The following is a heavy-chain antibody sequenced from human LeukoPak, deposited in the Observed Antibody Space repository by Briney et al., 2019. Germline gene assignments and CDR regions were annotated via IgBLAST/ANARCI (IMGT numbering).Heavy chain of an antibody. D-gene: IGHD6-6*01. CDR2: IYYSGST. Sequence: SETLSLTCTVSGGSISSGDYYWSWIRQPPGKGLEWIGYIYYSGSTYYNPSLKSRVTISVDTSKNQFSLRLSSVTAADTAVYYCARGSSLHPYYWGQGTLVTVSS. V-gene: IGHV4-30-4*08. CDR1: GGSISSGDYY. CDR3: ARGSSLHPYY. J-gene: IGHJ4*02.